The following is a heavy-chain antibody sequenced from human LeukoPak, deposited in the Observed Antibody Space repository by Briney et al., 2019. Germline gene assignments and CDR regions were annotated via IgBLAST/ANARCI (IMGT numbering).Heavy chain of an antibody. J-gene: IGHJ3*02. CDR3: ASGGEWGLPVPAGFDI. D-gene: IGHD1-26*01. CDR1: GFTFSSYW. CDR2: IKQGGSKK. Sequence: RGGSLRLSCAASGFTFSSYWMSWVRRAPGKGLEWVAYIKQGGSKKYYADSVKGRFTISRDNAKNSVYLQMNSLRADDTAVYYCASGGEWGLPVPAGFDIWGQGTMVTVSS. V-gene: IGHV3-7*01.